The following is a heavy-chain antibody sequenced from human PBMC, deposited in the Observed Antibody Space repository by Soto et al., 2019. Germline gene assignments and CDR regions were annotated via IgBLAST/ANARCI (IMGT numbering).Heavy chain of an antibody. D-gene: IGHD2-15*01. CDR3: ARDRGYDAHDYYYNAMDV. V-gene: IGHV3-21*01. J-gene: IGHJ6*02. CDR1: GFTFSSYW. CDR2: IRGFSPYT. Sequence: GGSLRLSCAASGFTFSSYWMSWVRQAPGKGLEWVSGIRGFSPYTFYAESVKGRFTISRDNAKNSLYLQMNSLGVEDTAVYYCARDRGYDAHDYYYNAMDVWGQGTTVTVSS.